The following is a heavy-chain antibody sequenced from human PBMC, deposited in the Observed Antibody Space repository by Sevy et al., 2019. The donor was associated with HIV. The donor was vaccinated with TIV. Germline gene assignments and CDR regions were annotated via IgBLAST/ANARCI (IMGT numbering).Heavy chain of an antibody. CDR3: ATHFGSRIYNARRPDSHINS. D-gene: IGHD3-10*01. J-gene: IGHJ4*02. CDR2: ITDSGGGA. CDR1: GFAFGSSF. Sequence: GGSLRLSCTAAGFAFGSSFMTWVRQAPGKGLEWVSSITDSGGGAYYAGSVEGRFTISRDNSKNTLFLQMNSLRVEDTAIFYGATHFGSRIYNARRPDSHINSWGQGTLVTVSS. V-gene: IGHV3-23*01.